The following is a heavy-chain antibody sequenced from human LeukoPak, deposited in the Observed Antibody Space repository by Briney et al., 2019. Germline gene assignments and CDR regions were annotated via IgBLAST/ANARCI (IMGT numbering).Heavy chain of an antibody. CDR3: AIPYYYDSSGYYTYDY. Sequence: GGSLRLSCAASGFTFSSYAMSWVRQAPGKGLEWVSAISGSGGSTYYEDSVKGRFTISRDNSKNTLYLQMNSLRAEDTAVYYCAIPYYYDSSGYYTYDYWGQGTLVTVSS. V-gene: IGHV3-23*01. CDR2: ISGSGGST. J-gene: IGHJ4*02. CDR1: GFTFSSYA. D-gene: IGHD3-22*01.